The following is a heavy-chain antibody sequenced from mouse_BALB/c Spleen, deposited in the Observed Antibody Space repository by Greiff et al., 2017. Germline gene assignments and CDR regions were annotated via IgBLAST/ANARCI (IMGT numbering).Heavy chain of an antibody. Sequence: LVESGAELAKPGASVKMSCKASGYTFTSYWMHWVKQRPGQGLEWIGYINPSTGYTEYNQKFKDKATLTADKSSSTAYMQLSSLTSEDSAVYYCARLGYYYGSRDYWGQGTTLTVSS. CDR2: INPSTGYT. D-gene: IGHD1-1*01. CDR1: GYTFTSYW. V-gene: IGHV1-7*01. J-gene: IGHJ2*01. CDR3: ARLGYYYGSRDY.